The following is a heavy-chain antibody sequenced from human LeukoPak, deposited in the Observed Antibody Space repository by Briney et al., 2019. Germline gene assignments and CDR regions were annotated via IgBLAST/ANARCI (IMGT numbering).Heavy chain of an antibody. CDR3: ARACYYDSWYFDL. Sequence: PGGSLRLSCAASGFTVSSNYMSWVRQAPGKGLEWVSVIYSGGSTYYADSVKGRFTISRDNSKNTLYLQMNSLRAEDTAVYYCARACYYDSWYFDLWGRGTLVTVSS. CDR2: IYSGGST. J-gene: IGHJ2*01. V-gene: IGHV3-66*01. D-gene: IGHD3-22*01. CDR1: GFTVSSNY.